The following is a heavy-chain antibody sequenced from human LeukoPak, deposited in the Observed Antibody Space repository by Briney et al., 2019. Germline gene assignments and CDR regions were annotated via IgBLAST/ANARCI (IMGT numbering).Heavy chain of an antibody. CDR2: IMPMFGKA. V-gene: IGHV1-69*06. CDR1: RPTFSSYY. J-gene: IGHJ4*02. Sequence: SVTVSCLASRPTFSSYYTRWVRHPPERGREWVGGIMPMFGKANHAQKFAGRLTTTADKATRTAYMGLSSLRSEDTAVYYCAAGRTDIVVVPATLRNYYLDYWAQGPLVTASS. CDR3: AAGRTDIVVVPATLRNYYLDY. D-gene: IGHD2-2*01.